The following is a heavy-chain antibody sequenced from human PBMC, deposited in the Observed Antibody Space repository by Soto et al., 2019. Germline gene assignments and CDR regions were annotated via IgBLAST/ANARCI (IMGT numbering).Heavy chain of an antibody. V-gene: IGHV4-61*01. CDR3: ARGTTAGIGWFDP. CDR2: IYYSGSA. Sequence: KTSETLSLTCTVSGGSVSSGSYYWSWIRQPPGKGLEWIGYIYYSGSANYNPSLKSRVTISVDTSKNQFSLKLSSVTAADTAVYYCARGTTAGIGWFDPWGQGTLVTVSS. D-gene: IGHD6-13*01. CDR1: GGSVSSGSYY. J-gene: IGHJ5*02.